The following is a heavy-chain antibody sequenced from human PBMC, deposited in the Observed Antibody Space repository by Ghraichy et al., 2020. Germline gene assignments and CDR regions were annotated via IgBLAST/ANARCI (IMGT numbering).Heavy chain of an antibody. Sequence: GGSLRLSCAASGLGVSSNYMSWVRQAPGKGLEWVAILYSDGTPFYADSVRGRFTISRDESRNTMYLQMNTLRAEDTAVYYCARDRRYCGNNCYLNYNYGMDFWGRGTTVTVSS. J-gene: IGHJ6*02. CDR2: LYSDGTP. CDR1: GLGVSSNY. CDR3: ARDRRYCGNNCYLNYNYGMDF. D-gene: IGHD2-21*01. V-gene: IGHV3-53*01.